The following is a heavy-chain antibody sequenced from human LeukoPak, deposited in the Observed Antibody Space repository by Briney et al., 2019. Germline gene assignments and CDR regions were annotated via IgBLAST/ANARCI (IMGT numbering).Heavy chain of an antibody. CDR2: IYPTGSS. CDR1: GGSISSYY. D-gene: IGHD5-12*01. J-gene: IGHJ2*01. CDR3: ARVAGGYSWYFDF. Sequence: PSETLSLTCTVSGGSISSYYWGWIRQPAEKGLEWIGRIYPTGSSDYNPPLKSGVTMSIDTSRNQFSLKLSSVSAADTAVYYCARVAGGYSWYFDFWGRGSLVTVSS. V-gene: IGHV4-4*07.